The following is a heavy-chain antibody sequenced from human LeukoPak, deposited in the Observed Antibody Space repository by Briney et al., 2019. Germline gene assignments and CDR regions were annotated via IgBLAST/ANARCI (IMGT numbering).Heavy chain of an antibody. Sequence: SQTLSLTCAISGDSVSSNDAAWNWLRQSPWRGLEWLGRTYYRSKWNNDYAVYVSSLISISPDPSKNQFSLPLKSVTREDAAVYYCARGSVVAGTECRFDPWGQAILVTVSS. CDR1: GDSVSSNDAA. D-gene: IGHD6-19*01. CDR3: ARGSVVAGTECRFDP. CDR2: TYYRSKWNN. V-gene: IGHV6-1*01. J-gene: IGHJ5*02.